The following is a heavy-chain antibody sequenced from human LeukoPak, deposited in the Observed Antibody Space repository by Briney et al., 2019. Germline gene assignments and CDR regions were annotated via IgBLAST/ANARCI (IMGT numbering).Heavy chain of an antibody. V-gene: IGHV1-8*01. J-gene: IGHJ4*02. CDR1: GYTFTSYD. D-gene: IGHD6-19*01. Sequence: PGASVKVSCKASGYTFTSYDINWVRQATGQGLEWMGWMNPNSGNTGYAQKFQGRVTMTRNTSISTAYMELSSLRSEDTAVYYCARGPQWLVRGGGYYFDYWGQGTLVTVSS. CDR3: ARGPQWLVRGGGYYFDY. CDR2: MNPNSGNT.